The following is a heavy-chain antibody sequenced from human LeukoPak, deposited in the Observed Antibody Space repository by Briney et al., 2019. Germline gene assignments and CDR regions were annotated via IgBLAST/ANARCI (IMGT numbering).Heavy chain of an antibody. CDR3: AKDLEELYTAMVPDFDY. V-gene: IGHV3-30*18. Sequence: LSLTCAVYGGSFSGYYWSWIRQAPGKGLEWVAVISYDGSNKYYADSVKGRFTISRDNSKNTLYLQMNSLRAEDTAVYYCAKDLEELYTAMVPDFDYWGQGTLVTVSS. J-gene: IGHJ4*02. D-gene: IGHD5-18*01. CDR2: ISYDGSNK. CDR1: GGSFSGYY.